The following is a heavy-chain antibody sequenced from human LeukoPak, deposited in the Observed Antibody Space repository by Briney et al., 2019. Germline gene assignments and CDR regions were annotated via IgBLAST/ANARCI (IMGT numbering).Heavy chain of an antibody. Sequence: GGSLRLSCAASGFTFRTHGMHWVRQAPGKGLEWVAFIQYETSNKHYADAVKGRFTISRDNAENSLYLQMSSRRAEDTAVHYCARRYYGSNTYRLPYDYWGQGTLVTVSS. D-gene: IGHD3-22*01. CDR3: ARRYYGSNTYRLPYDY. V-gene: IGHV3-30*02. CDR1: GFTFRTHG. J-gene: IGHJ4*02. CDR2: IQYETSNK.